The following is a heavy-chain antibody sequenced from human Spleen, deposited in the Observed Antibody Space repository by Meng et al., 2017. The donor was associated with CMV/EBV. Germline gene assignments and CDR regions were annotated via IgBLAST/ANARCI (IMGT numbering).Heavy chain of an antibody. V-gene: IGHV3-21*01. CDR3: ARDIVVVVAADLKYYYGMDV. Sequence: GGSLRLSCAASGFTFSSYNMRWVRQAPGKGLEWVSSISSSISYIYYAYSVKGRFTISRDNAKKSLYLQMNSLRAEDTAVYYCARDIVVVVAADLKYYYGMDVWGQGTTVT. CDR1: GFTFSSYN. D-gene: IGHD2-15*01. J-gene: IGHJ6*02. CDR2: ISSSISYI.